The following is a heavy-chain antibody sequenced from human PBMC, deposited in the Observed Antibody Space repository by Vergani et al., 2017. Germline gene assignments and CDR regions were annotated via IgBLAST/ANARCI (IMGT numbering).Heavy chain of an antibody. Sequence: EVQLLESGGGLVQPGGSLRLSCAASGFTFSSYSMNWVRQAPGKGLEWVSYISSSSSTIYYADSVKGRFTISRDNAKNSLYLQMNSLRAEDTAVYYCARVNRQWLITYYYYYMDVWGKGTTVTVSS. J-gene: IGHJ6*03. CDR1: GFTFSSYS. V-gene: IGHV3-48*04. CDR3: ARVNRQWLITYYYYYMDV. D-gene: IGHD6-19*01. CDR2: ISSSSSTI.